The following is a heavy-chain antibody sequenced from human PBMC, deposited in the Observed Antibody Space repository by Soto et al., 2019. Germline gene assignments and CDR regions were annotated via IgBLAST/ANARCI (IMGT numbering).Heavy chain of an antibody. CDR1: GFTFSSYS. CDR3: ARDLEPAATDYYYYGMDV. V-gene: IGHV3-21*01. Sequence: GGSLRLSCAASGFTFSSYSMNWVRQAPGKGLEWVSSISSSSSYIYYADSVKGRFTISRDNAKNSLYLQMNSLRAEDTAVYYCARDLEPAATDYYYYGMDVWCQGTTVTVSS. D-gene: IGHD2-2*01. CDR2: ISSSSSYI. J-gene: IGHJ6*02.